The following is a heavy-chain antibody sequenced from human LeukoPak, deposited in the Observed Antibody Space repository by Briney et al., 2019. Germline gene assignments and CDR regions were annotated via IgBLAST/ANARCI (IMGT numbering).Heavy chain of an antibody. Sequence: SETLSLTCTVSGASISSYYWSWIRQPPGKRLEWIGHIYYSGSTNYNPSLKSRLTISIDTSKNQFSLRLSSVTAADTAVYYCARGAAGYSYGWGQGTLVTVSS. CDR1: GASISSYY. CDR2: IYYSGST. CDR3: ARGAAGYSYG. D-gene: IGHD5-18*01. V-gene: IGHV4-59*01. J-gene: IGHJ4*02.